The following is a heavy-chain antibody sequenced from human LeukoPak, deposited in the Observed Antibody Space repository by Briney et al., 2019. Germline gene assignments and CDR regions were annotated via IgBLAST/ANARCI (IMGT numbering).Heavy chain of an antibody. Sequence: GGSLRLSCAASGFTFSSYSMNWVRQAPGKGLEWVSYISSSSSTIYYADSVKGRFTISRDNAKNSLYLQMNSLRAEDTAVYYCARARTGTNPDAFDIWGQGTMVTVSS. J-gene: IGHJ3*02. CDR2: ISSSSSTI. CDR3: ARARTGTNPDAFDI. D-gene: IGHD1-1*01. V-gene: IGHV3-48*04. CDR1: GFTFSSYS.